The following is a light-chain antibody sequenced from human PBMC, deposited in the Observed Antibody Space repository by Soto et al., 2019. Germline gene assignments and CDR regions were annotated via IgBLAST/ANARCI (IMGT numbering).Light chain of an antibody. CDR3: QQYNNWPPIT. V-gene: IGKV3-15*01. CDR2: GAS. Sequence: IVISQSAATLSVSPGERATLSCRASHSVSSNLAWYQQKPGQAPRLLIYGASTRATGIPARFSGSGSGTEFTLTISSLQSEDFAVYYCQQYNNWPPITFGQGTRLEI. CDR1: HSVSSN. J-gene: IGKJ5*01.